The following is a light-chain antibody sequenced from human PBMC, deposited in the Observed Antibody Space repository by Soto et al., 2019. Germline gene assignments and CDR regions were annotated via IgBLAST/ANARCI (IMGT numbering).Light chain of an antibody. CDR3: QQYGSSLYT. J-gene: IGKJ2*01. CDR1: QSVDSSY. CDR2: GTS. V-gene: IGKV3-20*01. Sequence: ENVLTQSPGTLSLSPGERATLSCRASQSVDSSYLAWYQQKPGQAPRLLIYGTSSRATGIPDRFSVSGSGTDFTLTIIRLEPEDFAVYYCQQYGSSLYTFGQGTKLEIK.